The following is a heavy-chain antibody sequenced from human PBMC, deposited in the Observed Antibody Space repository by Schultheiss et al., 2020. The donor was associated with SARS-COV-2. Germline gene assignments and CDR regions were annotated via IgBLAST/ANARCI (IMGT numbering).Heavy chain of an antibody. V-gene: IGHV1-69*13. D-gene: IGHD3/OR15-3a*01. CDR1: GYTFTGYY. J-gene: IGHJ4*02. CDR2: IIPIFGTA. Sequence: LVKVSCKASGYTFTGYYMHWVRQAPGQGLEWMGGIIPIFGTANYAQKFQGRVTITADESTSTTYMGLSSLRSEDTAVYYCATPRYDFWSGYYTAFDYWGQGTLVTVSS. CDR3: ATPRYDFWSGYYTAFDY.